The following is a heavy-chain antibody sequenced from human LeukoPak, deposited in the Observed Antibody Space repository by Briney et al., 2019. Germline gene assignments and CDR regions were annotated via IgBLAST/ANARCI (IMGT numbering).Heavy chain of an antibody. CDR1: GFTFSSYA. D-gene: IGHD2-2*01. CDR2: ISGSGGST. V-gene: IGHV3-23*01. Sequence: QSGGSLRLSCAASGFTFSSYAMSWVRQAPGKGLEWVSAISGSGGSTYYADSVKGRFTISRDNSKNTLYLQMNSLRAEDTAVYYCAKSKVAVVVPAAISYYYYYMDVWGKGTTVTVSS. J-gene: IGHJ6*03. CDR3: AKSKVAVVVPAAISYYYYYMDV.